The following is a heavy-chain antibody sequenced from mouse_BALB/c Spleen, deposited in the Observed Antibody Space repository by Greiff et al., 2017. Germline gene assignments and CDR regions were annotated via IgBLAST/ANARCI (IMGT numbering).Heavy chain of an antibody. CDR3: ARENRYEYYFDY. Sequence: EVMLVESGGGLVQPGGSLKLSCAASGFTFSSYTMSWVRQTPEKRLEWVAYISNGGGSTYYPDTVKGRFTISRDNAKNTLYLQMSSLKSEDTAMYYCARENRYEYYFDYWGQGTTLTVSS. CDR1: GFTFSSYT. CDR2: ISNGGGST. J-gene: IGHJ2*01. D-gene: IGHD2-14*01. V-gene: IGHV5-12-2*01.